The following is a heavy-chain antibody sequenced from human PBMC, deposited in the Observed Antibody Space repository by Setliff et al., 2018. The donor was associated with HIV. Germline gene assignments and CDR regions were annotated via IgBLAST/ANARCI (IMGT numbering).Heavy chain of an antibody. J-gene: IGHJ4*02. Sequence: GGSLRLSCAASGFTFRSYAIHWVRQAPGKGLEWVAVTSYDGSNKYYADSVKGRFTISRDNSKNTLYLQMSSLRAEDTAVYYCVKGGRYSADPLDYWGQGTLVTVSS. CDR3: VKGGRYSADPLDY. D-gene: IGHD1-26*01. V-gene: IGHV3-30*14. CDR1: GFTFRSYA. CDR2: TSYDGSNK.